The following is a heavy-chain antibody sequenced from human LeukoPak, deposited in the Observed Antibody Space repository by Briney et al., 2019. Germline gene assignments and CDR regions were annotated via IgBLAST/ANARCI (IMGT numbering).Heavy chain of an antibody. J-gene: IGHJ4*02. Sequence: GGSLRLSCSASGFIFSNYWMSWVRQAPGKGLEWVANINQYGREKYYVDSVRGRFTISRDNAKNSLSLQMNSLRAEDTALYYCARDKSYGDSEDYWGQGTLVTFST. V-gene: IGHV3-7*05. CDR1: GFIFSNYW. D-gene: IGHD4-17*01. CDR2: INQYGREK. CDR3: ARDKSYGDSEDY.